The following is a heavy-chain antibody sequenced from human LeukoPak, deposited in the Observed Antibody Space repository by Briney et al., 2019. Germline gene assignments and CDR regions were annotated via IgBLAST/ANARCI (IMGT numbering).Heavy chain of an antibody. V-gene: IGHV3-23*01. CDR3: AKVRASIWFGELYYYGMDV. D-gene: IGHD3-10*01. J-gene: IGHJ6*02. Sequence: GGSLRLSCAASGFTFSSYSMNWVRQAPGKGLEWVSAISGSGGSTYYADSVKGRFTISRDNSKNTLYLQMNSLRAEDTAVYYCAKVRASIWFGELYYYGMDVWGQGTTVTVSS. CDR2: ISGSGGST. CDR1: GFTFSSYS.